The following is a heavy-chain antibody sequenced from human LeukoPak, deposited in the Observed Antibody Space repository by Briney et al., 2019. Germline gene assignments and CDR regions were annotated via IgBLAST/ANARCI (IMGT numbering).Heavy chain of an antibody. V-gene: IGHV1-2*02. J-gene: IGHJ5*02. D-gene: IGHD2-8*01. Sequence: GASVKVSCKASGYTFTGYYLHWVRQAPGQGLEWMGWINPNSGGTNYAQKLQGRVTMTTDTSTSTAYMELRSLRSDDTAVYYCARAYCTNGVCYFGLPTYNWFDPWGQGTLVTVSS. CDR2: INPNSGGT. CDR3: ARAYCTNGVCYFGLPTYNWFDP. CDR1: GYTFTGYY.